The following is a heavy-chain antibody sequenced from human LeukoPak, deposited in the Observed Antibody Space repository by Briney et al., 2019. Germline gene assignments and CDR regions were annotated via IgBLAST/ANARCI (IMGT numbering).Heavy chain of an antibody. Sequence: GGSLRLSCAASGFTFSSNSMTWVRQAPGKGLEWVSFISSSGSYIYYADSVKGRFTISRDNAKNSLYLQMDSLRAEDTAVYYCAKGSSSSYFDYWGQGTLVTVSS. D-gene: IGHD6-13*01. CDR3: AKGSSSSYFDY. CDR2: ISSSGSYI. CDR1: GFTFSSNS. J-gene: IGHJ4*02. V-gene: IGHV3-21*01.